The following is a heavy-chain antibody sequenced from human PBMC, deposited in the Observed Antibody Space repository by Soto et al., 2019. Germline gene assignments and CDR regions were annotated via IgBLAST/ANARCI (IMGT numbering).Heavy chain of an antibody. CDR1: GYTFTSYG. D-gene: IGHD3-10*01. V-gene: IGHV1-18*01. J-gene: IGHJ6*02. CDR2: ISAYNGNT. Sequence: GASVKVSCKASGYTFTSYGISWVRQAPGQGLEWMGWISAYNGNTNYAQKLQGRVTMTPDTSTSTAYMELRSLRSDDTAVYYCAFGSGSYYNMLTVPDYYYGMDVWGQGTTVTVSS. CDR3: AFGSGSYYNMLTVPDYYYGMDV.